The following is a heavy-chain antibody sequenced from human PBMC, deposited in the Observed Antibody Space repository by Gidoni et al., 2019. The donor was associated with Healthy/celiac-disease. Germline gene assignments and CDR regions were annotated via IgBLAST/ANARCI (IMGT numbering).Heavy chain of an antibody. CDR3: AKDSGTVTTVEDY. Sequence: QVQLVASGGGVVQPGRSLRLSCAASGITFSSYGMHWVRQAPGKGLEWVAFISYDGSNKYYADSVKGRFTISRYNSKNTLYLQMNSLRAEDTAVYYCAKDSGTVTTVEDYWGQGTLVTVSS. V-gene: IGHV3-30*18. D-gene: IGHD4-17*01. CDR2: ISYDGSNK. CDR1: GITFSSYG. J-gene: IGHJ4*02.